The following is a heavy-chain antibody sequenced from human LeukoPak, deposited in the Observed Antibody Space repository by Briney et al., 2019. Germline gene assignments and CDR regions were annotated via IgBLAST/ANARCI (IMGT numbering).Heavy chain of an antibody. V-gene: IGHV4-39*07. J-gene: IGHJ6*02. CDR3: ARAHSIASYYYGVDV. Sequence: PSETLSLTCTVSGGSISSSYSYWGWIRQPPGKGLEWIGNIYYSGSTYYSPSLTSRVTVSVDTSENQFSLKLSSVTAAGTAVYYCARAHSIASYYYGVDVWGQGTTVTVSS. CDR1: GGSISSSYSY. CDR2: IYYSGST. D-gene: IGHD2/OR15-2a*01.